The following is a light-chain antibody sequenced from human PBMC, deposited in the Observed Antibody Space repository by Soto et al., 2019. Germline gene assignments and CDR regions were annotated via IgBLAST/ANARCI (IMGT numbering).Light chain of an antibody. CDR3: SSYAAGNTVV. J-gene: IGLJ2*01. CDR2: EVS. CDR1: SSDVGGYNY. Sequence: QSALTQPPSASGSPGQSVTISCTGTSSDVGGYNYVSWYQQHPGKAPKLMIYEVSKRPSGVPDRFSGSKSGNTASLTVSGLQAEDEADCYCSSYAAGNTVVFGGGTKLTVL. V-gene: IGLV2-8*01.